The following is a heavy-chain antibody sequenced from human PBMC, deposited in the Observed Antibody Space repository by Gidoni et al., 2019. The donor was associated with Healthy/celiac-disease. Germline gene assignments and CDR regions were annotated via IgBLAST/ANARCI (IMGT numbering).Heavy chain of an antibody. CDR3: ARDPPPPGWLQFTRFDY. CDR1: GYTFTSYY. V-gene: IGHV1-46*01. CDR2: INPSGGST. J-gene: IGHJ4*02. D-gene: IGHD4-4*01. Sequence: QVQLVQSGAEVKKPGASVKVSCKASGYTFTSYYMHWVRQAPGQGLEWMGIINPSGGSTSYAQKFQGRVTMTRDTSTSTVYMELSSLRSEDTAVYYCARDPPPPGWLQFTRFDYWGQGTLVTVSS.